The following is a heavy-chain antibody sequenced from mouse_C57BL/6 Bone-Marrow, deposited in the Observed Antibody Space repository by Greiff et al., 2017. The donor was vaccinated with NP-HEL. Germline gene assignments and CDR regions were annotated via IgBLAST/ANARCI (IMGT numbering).Heavy chain of an antibody. CDR3: ASPYDYDVAWFAY. CDR2: ISSGGSYT. V-gene: IGHV5-6*01. CDR1: GFTFSSYG. J-gene: IGHJ3*01. Sequence: EVQGVESGGDLVKPGGSLKLSCAASGFTFSSYGMSWVRQTPDKRLEWVATISSGGSYTYYPDSVKGRFTISRDNAKNTLYLQMSSLKSEDTAMYYCASPYDYDVAWFAYWGERTLVTVSA. D-gene: IGHD2-4*01.